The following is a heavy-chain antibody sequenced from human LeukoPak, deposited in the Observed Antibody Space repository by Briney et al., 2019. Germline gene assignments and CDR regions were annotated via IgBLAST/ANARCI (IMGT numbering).Heavy chain of an antibody. CDR1: GYTFTTYG. CDR3: KTWGGGGH. D-gene: IGHD3-16*01. V-gene: IGHV1-18*01. J-gene: IGHJ4*02. CDR2: ISPYNGNT. Sequence: GASVKVSCTASGYTFTTYGITWIRQSPGQGLEWMGWISPYNGNTNYGLKFQGRLTLTTDTATSTAYMELRSLQSDGSAVDYCKTWGGGGHWGQGTLVSVSS.